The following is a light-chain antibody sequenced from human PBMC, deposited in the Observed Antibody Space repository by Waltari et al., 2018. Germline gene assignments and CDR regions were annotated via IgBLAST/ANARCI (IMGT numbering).Light chain of an antibody. CDR1: SSDGGGYNP. CDR3: CSYAGSIWV. J-gene: IGLJ3*02. V-gene: IGLV2-11*01. CDR2: DVT. Sequence: QSALTQPRSVSGSPGKSVTIPCPGTSSDGGGYNPVSWYQQHPGKAPKLMIFDVTSRPSGVPDRFSGSKSGNTASLTISGLQAEDEADYYCCSYAGSIWVFGGGTRMTVL.